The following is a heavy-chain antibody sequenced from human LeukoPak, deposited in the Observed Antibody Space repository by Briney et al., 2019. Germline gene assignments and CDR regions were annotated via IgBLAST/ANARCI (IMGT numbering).Heavy chain of an antibody. CDR2: IYHSGST. CDR3: ASGYSSSWYGDAFDI. V-gene: IGHV4-38-2*02. D-gene: IGHD6-13*01. J-gene: IGHJ3*02. Sequence: SETLSLTCTVSGYSISSGYYWGWIRQPPGKGLEWIGSIYHSGSTYYNPSLKSRVTISVDTSKNQFSLKLSPVTAADTAVYYCASGYSSSWYGDAFDIWGQGTMVTVSS. CDR1: GYSISSGYY.